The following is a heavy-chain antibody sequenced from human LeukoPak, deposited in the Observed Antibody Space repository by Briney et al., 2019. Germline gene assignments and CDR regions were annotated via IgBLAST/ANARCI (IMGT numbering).Heavy chain of an antibody. V-gene: IGHV3-30*02. CDR1: GFTFSSYE. CDR2: IRYDGSNK. CDR3: AKDMEIAGDYYYYMDV. Sequence: GGSLRLSCAASGFTFSSYEMNWVRQAPGKGLEWVAFIRYDGSNKYYADSVKGRFTISRDNSKNTLYLQMNSLRAEDTAVYYCAKDMEIAGDYYYYMDVWGKGTTVTISS. D-gene: IGHD6-13*01. J-gene: IGHJ6*03.